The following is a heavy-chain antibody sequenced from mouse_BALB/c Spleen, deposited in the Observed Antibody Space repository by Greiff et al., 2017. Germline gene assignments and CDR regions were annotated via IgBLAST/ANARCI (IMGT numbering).Heavy chain of an antibody. V-gene: IGHV2-9*02. CDR3: AREATVVATDWYFDV. CDR1: GFSLTSYG. D-gene: IGHD1-1*01. Sequence: VQRVESGPGLVAPSQSLSITCPVSGFSLTSYGVHWVRQPPGKGLEWLGVIWAGGSTNYNSALMSRLSISKDNSKSQVFLKMNSLQTDDTAMYYCAREATVVATDWYFDVWGAGTTVTVSS. J-gene: IGHJ1*01. CDR2: IWAGGST.